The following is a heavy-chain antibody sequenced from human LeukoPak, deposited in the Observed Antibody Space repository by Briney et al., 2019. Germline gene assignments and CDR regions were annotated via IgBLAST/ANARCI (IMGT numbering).Heavy chain of an antibody. CDR3: ASATTSSSLPSLGY. J-gene: IGHJ4*02. V-gene: IGHV1-69*06. CDR1: GGTFSSYA. Sequence: GASVKVSCKASGGTFSSYAISWVRQAPGQGLEWMGGIIPIFGTANYAQKFLGRVTITADKSTSTAYMELSSLRSEDTAVYYCASATTSSSLPSLGYWGQGTLVTVSS. CDR2: IIPIFGTA. D-gene: IGHD2-2*01.